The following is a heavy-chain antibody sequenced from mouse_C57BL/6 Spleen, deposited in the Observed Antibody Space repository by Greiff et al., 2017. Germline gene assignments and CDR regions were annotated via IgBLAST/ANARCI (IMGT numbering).Heavy chain of an antibody. CDR3: TSSYYDYAHYYAMDY. V-gene: IGHV1-5*01. D-gene: IGHD2-4*01. J-gene: IGHJ4*01. Sequence: VQLQQSGTVLARPGASVKMSCKTSGYTFTSYWMHWVKQRPGQGLEWIGAIYPGNSDTSYNQKFKGKAKLTAVTSASTAYMELSSLTNEDSAVYYCTSSYYDYAHYYAMDYWGQGTSVTVSS. CDR2: IYPGNSDT. CDR1: GYTFTSYW.